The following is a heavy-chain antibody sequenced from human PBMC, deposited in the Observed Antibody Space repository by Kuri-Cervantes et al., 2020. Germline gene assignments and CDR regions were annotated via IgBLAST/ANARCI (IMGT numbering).Heavy chain of an antibody. D-gene: IGHD2-2*01. J-gene: IGHJ6*02. V-gene: IGHV4-30-2*01. CDR1: GGSISSGGYS. Sequence: SQTLSLTCAVSGGSISSGGYSWSWIRQPPGKGLEWIGYIYHSGSTYYNPSLKSRVTISVDRSKNRFSLKLSSVTAADTAVYYCARGVVPAAISTYYYYYGMDVWGQGTAVTVSS. CDR2: IYHSGST. CDR3: ARGVVPAAISTYYYYYGMDV.